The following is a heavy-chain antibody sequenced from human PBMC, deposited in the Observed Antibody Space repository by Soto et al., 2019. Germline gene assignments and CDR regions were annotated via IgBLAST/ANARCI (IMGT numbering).Heavy chain of an antibody. CDR2: ISAYNGNT. CDR3: ARGSRQVWIQGWFDP. V-gene: IGHV1-18*01. D-gene: IGHD5-18*01. J-gene: IGHJ5*02. Sequence: QVQLVQSGAEVKKPGASVKVSCQASDYTFTSYVISWVRQAPGQGLEWMGWISAYNGNTNYAQKLQGRVTMTTDTATSTAYMELRSLRSDDTAVYYCARGSRQVWIQGWFDPWGQGTLVTVSS. CDR1: DYTFTSYV.